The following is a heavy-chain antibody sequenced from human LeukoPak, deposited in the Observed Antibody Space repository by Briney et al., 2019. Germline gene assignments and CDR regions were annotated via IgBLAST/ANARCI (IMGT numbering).Heavy chain of an antibody. V-gene: IGHV3-23*01. Sequence: GGSLRLSCAASGFTFSSYGMSWVRQAPGKELEWVSAISGSGGSTYYADSVKGRFTISRDNSKNTLYLQMNSLRAEDTAVYYCAKNVREADWYYYYMDVWGKGTTVTVSS. D-gene: IGHD3-9*01. J-gene: IGHJ6*03. CDR2: ISGSGGST. CDR1: GFTFSSYG. CDR3: AKNVREADWYYYYMDV.